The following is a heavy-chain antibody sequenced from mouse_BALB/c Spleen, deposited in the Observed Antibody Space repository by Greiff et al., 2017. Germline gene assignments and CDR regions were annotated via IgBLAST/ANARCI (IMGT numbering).Heavy chain of an antibody. CDR2: ISSGGGST. V-gene: IGHV5-12-1*01. D-gene: IGHD2-3*01. CDR3: ARQGGWLLRYFDV. J-gene: IGHJ1*01. CDR1: GFAFSSYD. Sequence: EVQLVESGGGLVKPGGSLKLSCAASGFAFSSYDMSWVRQTPEKRLEWVAYISSGGGSTYYPDTVKGRFTISRDNAKNTLYLQMSSLKSEDTAMYYCARQGGWLLRYFDVWGAGTTVTVSS.